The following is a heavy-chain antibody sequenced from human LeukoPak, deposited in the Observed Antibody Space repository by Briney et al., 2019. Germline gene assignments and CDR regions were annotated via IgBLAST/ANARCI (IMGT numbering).Heavy chain of an antibody. CDR3: AKGGGWLYYFDY. CDR1: GFTFSDYY. Sequence: PGGSLRLSCAASGFTFSDYYMSWIRQAPGKGLEWVSYISSSGSTTYYADSVKGRFTISRDNSKNTLYLQMNSLRAEDTAVYYCAKGGGWLYYFDYWGQGTLVTVSS. D-gene: IGHD3-16*01. V-gene: IGHV3-11*01. CDR2: ISSSGSTT. J-gene: IGHJ4*02.